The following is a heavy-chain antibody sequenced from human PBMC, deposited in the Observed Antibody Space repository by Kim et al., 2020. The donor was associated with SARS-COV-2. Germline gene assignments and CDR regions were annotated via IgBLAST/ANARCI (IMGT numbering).Heavy chain of an antibody. CDR2: IYNTGSA. CDR3: ARGGLRNRDS. J-gene: IGHJ4*02. D-gene: IGHD4-4*01. CDR1: DGSISSGGYY. Sequence: SETLSLTCTVSDGSISSGGYYWTWVRQQPGQGLEWIGYIYNTGSAYYNSSLESRLKISIDTSKNQFSLNLSSVTAADTAFYYCARGGLRNRDSWGQGTLVSVSS. V-gene: IGHV4-31*03.